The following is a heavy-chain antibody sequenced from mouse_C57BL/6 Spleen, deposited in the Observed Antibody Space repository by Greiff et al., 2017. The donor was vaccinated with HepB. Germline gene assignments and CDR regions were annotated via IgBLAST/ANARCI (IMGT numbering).Heavy chain of an antibody. Sequence: DVKLVESGGDLVKPGGSLKLSCAASGFTFSSYGMSWVRQTPDKRLEWVATISSGGSYTYYPDSVKGRFTISRDNAKNTLYLQMSSLKSEDTAMYYCARNYDYDWTRFAYWGQGTLVTVSA. CDR2: ISSGGSYT. V-gene: IGHV5-6*02. D-gene: IGHD2-4*01. CDR3: ARNYDYDWTRFAY. CDR1: GFTFSSYG. J-gene: IGHJ3*01.